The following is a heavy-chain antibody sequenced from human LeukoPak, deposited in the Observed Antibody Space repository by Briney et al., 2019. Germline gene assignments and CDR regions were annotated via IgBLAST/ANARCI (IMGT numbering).Heavy chain of an antibody. Sequence: GGSLRLSCAASRFTFSSYAMSWVRQAPGKGLEWVSSIIGSGGSTYYADSVKGRFTISRDNSKNTLYLRMNSLRAEDTAVYYCAKDRDGYNLWDFDYWGQGTLVTVSS. CDR1: RFTFSSYA. D-gene: IGHD5-24*01. V-gene: IGHV3-23*01. CDR2: IIGSGGST. J-gene: IGHJ4*02. CDR3: AKDRDGYNLWDFDY.